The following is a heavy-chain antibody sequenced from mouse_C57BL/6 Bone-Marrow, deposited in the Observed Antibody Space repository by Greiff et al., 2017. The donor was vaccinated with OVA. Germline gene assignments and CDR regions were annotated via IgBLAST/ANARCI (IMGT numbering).Heavy chain of an antibody. D-gene: IGHD1-1*01. V-gene: IGHV5-6*01. Sequence: EVKLMESGGDLVKPGGSLKLSCAASGFTFSSYGMSWVRQTPDKRLEWVGTISSGGSYTYYPDSVKGRFTISRDNAKNTLYLQMSTLESEDTAMYYCARHGDYGSFFYYWGQGTTLTVSS. CDR3: ARHGDYGSFFYY. CDR1: GFTFSSYG. J-gene: IGHJ2*01. CDR2: ISSGGSYT.